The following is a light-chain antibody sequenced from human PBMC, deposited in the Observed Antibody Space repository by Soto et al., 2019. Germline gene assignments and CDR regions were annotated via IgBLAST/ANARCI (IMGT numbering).Light chain of an antibody. CDR2: EVV. V-gene: IGLV2-8*01. CDR3: SSYSSSSTHYV. J-gene: IGLJ1*01. Sequence: QSVLTQPPSASGSPGQSVTISCTGTKNDIGVYDFVSWYQHHPGKAPRLIIYEVVQRPSGVPDRFSGSKSGNTASLTVSGLQAADEADYYCSSYSSSSTHYVFGTGTKGTVL. CDR1: KNDIGVYDF.